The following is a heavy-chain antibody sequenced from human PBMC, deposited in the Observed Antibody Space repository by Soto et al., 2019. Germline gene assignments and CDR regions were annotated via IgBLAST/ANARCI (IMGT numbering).Heavy chain of an antibody. CDR1: GLSISSGDW. CDR2: IHHSGSA. D-gene: IGHD6-13*01. CDR3: ARDQGSHPGD. J-gene: IGHJ4*02. V-gene: IGHV4-4*02. Sequence: QVQLQGSGPGLVRPSGTVSLTCAVSGLSISSGDWWSWVRQPPGKGLEWIGEIHHSGSANYNPSLKSRVTLSVVPSKDLFSLTLISVTAADTAFYYCARDQGSHPGDWGQGTLVSVSS.